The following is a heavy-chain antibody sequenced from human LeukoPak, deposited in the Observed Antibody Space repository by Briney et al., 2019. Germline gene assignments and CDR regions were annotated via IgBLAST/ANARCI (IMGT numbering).Heavy chain of an antibody. CDR2: IIPILGIA. D-gene: IGHD2-2*01. J-gene: IGHJ6*02. V-gene: IGHV1-69*04. CDR1: GGTFSSYA. Sequence: SVKVSCKASGGTFSSYAISWVRQAPGQGLEWMGRIIPILGIANYAQKFQGRVTITADKSTSTAYMELSSLRSEDTAVYYCARGQPAAWMVYYYYYYGMDVWGQGTAVTVSS. CDR3: ARGQPAAWMVYYYYYYGMDV.